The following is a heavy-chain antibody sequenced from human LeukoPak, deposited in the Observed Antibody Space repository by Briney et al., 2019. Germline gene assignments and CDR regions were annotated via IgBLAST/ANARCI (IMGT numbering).Heavy chain of an antibody. CDR3: ARHQKQWLEPTGAPAYTYYFDY. Sequence: PSETLSLTCTVSGGSISSGSYYWSWIRQPAGKGLEWIGRIYTSRSTNYNPSLKSRVTISVDTSKNQFSLKLSSVTAADTAVYYCARHQKQWLEPTGAPAYTYYFDYWGQGTLVTVSS. CDR2: IYTSRST. V-gene: IGHV4-61*02. CDR1: GGSISSGSYY. D-gene: IGHD6-19*01. J-gene: IGHJ4*02.